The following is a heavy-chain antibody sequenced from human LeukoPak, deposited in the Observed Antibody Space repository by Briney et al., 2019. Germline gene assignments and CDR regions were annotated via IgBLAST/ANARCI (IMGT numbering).Heavy chain of an antibody. CDR1: GFTFDVYA. CDR2: ISWNSGSI. CDR3: AGGLWSGYPVFDY. V-gene: IGHV3-9*01. D-gene: IGHD3-3*01. J-gene: IGHJ4*02. Sequence: PGRSLRLSCAASGFTFDVYAMHWVRQAPGKGLEWVSGISWNSGSIGYADSVKGRFTISRDNAKNSLYLQMNSLRAEDTALYYCAGGLWSGYPVFDYWGQGTLVTVSS.